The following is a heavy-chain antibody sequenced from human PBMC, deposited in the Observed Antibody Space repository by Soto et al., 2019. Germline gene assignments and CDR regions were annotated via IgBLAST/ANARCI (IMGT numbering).Heavy chain of an antibody. CDR1: GGTLSSYA. D-gene: IGHD2-2*01. J-gene: IGHJ6*02. V-gene: IGHV1-69*01. CDR3: ARRDEDIVVVPAAEHYYYYYGMDV. CDR2: IILIFGTA. Sequence: QLQLVQSGAEVKKPGSSVKVSGKASGGTLSSYAISWERQAPGQGLEWMGGIILIFGTANYAQKFQGRVTITADESTSTAYMELSSLRSEDTAVYYCARRDEDIVVVPAAEHYYYYYGMDVWGQGTTVTVSS.